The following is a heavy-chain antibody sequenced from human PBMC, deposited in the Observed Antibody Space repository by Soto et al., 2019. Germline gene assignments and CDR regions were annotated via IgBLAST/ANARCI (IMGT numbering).Heavy chain of an antibody. D-gene: IGHD6-13*01. V-gene: IGHV1-8*01. CDR2: MNPNSGNT. Sequence: GASVKVSCKASGYTFTSYDINWVRQATGQGLEWMGWMNPNSGNTGYAQKFQGRVTMTRNTSISTAYMELSSLRSEDTAVYYCARGLDSSSWYRGLSYYYYYYMDVWGNGTTVTVSS. J-gene: IGHJ6*03. CDR1: GYTFTSYD. CDR3: ARGLDSSSWYRGLSYYYYYYMDV.